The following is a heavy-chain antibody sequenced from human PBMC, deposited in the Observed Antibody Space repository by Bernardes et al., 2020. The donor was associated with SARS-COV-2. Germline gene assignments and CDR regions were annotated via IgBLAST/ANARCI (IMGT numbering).Heavy chain of an antibody. CDR2: IVGSGETA. V-gene: IGHV3-23*01. CDR3: AKDDATHDFWSGGFDNYYPMDA. D-gene: IGHD3-3*01. J-gene: IGHJ6*02. Sequence: GSLRLSCSASGLTFSLYAMGWVRQAPGRGLQWISSIVGSGETAFYADSVKGRFTISRDNSNNNLFLQMNGLTADDTAVYFCAKDDATHDFWSGGFDNYYPMDAWGQGTTVIVSS. CDR1: GLTFSLYA.